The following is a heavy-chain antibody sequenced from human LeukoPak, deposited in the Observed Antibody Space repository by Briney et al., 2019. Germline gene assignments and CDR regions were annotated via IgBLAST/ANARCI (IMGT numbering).Heavy chain of an antibody. D-gene: IGHD3-10*01. J-gene: IGHJ6*04. CDR2: ISAYKGNI. V-gene: IGHV1-18*04. CDR1: GYTFTSYG. CDR3: ARTKPLWFGGTLDV. Sequence: ASVKVSCKTSGYTFTSYGISWVRQAPGQGLEWMAWISAYKGNINYAQKLQGRVTVTTDTSTSTVYMELRSLRYDDTAVYYGARTKPLWFGGTLDVWGNGTTVTVSS.